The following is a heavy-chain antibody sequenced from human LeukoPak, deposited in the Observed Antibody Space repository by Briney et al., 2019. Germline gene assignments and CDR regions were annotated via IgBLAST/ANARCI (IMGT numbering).Heavy chain of an antibody. Sequence: ASVKASCKASGYTFTKYAMNWLRQAPGQRPEWMGWISTGTGNPTYAQGFAGWFVFSLDTSVSTTYLQISSLKAEDTAVYYCTRGRDTTGYFVYWGQGTLVTVSS. CDR3: TRGRDTTGYFVY. CDR2: ISTGTGNP. V-gene: IGHV7-4-1*02. CDR1: GYTFTKYA. D-gene: IGHD3-22*01. J-gene: IGHJ4*02.